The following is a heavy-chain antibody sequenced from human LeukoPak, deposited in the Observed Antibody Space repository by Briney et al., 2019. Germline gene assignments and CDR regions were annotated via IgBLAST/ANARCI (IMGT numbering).Heavy chain of an antibody. CDR3: ARVEHIVVVPDAFDI. Sequence: PGGSLRLSCAASGFTVSSNYMSWVRQAPGKGLEWVSVIYSGGSTYYADSVKGRFTISRDNSKNTLYLQMNSLRAEDTAVYYCARVEHIVVVPDAFDIWGQGTMVTVSS. V-gene: IGHV3-53*01. CDR1: GFTVSSNY. J-gene: IGHJ3*02. CDR2: IYSGGST. D-gene: IGHD2-21*01.